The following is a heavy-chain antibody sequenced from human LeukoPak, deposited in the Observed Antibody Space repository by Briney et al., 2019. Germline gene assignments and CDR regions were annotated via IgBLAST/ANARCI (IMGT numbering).Heavy chain of an antibody. CDR2: IYYSGST. V-gene: IGHV4-39*07. Sequence: PSETLSLTCTVSGGSISSSSYYWGWIRQPPGKGLEWIGSIYYSGSTYYNPSLKSRVTISVDTSKNQFSLKLSSVTAADTAVYYCARAAYDFWSGYYKYYFDYWGQGTLVTVSS. J-gene: IGHJ4*02. CDR1: GGSISSSSYY. D-gene: IGHD3-3*01. CDR3: ARAAYDFWSGYYKYYFDY.